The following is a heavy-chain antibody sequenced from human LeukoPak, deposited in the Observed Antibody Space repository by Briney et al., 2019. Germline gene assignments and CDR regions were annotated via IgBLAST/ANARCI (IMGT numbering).Heavy chain of an antibody. CDR1: GFTFSDHA. D-gene: IGHD1-26*01. J-gene: IGHJ4*02. V-gene: IGHV3-72*01. CDR3: TRLVGAND. Sequence: GGSLRLSCTASGFTFSDHAMDWVRQAPGKGLEWVGRIRNKANSYTTEYAASVQGRFTVSRDDSKNSLYLQMNSMKTEDTAVYYCTRLVGANDWGQGTLVTVSS. CDR2: IRNKANSYTT.